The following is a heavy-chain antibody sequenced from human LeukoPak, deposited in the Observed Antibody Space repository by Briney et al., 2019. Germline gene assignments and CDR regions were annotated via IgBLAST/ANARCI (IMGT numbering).Heavy chain of an antibody. Sequence: GGSLRLSCAASGFTFSSYSMNWVRQAPGKGLEWVSSISSSSSYIYYADSVKGRFTISRDNAKNSLYLQMNSLRAEDTAVYYCARALTITMIVYGYWGQGTLVTVSS. CDR3: ARALTITMIVYGY. CDR2: ISSSSSYI. J-gene: IGHJ4*02. V-gene: IGHV3-21*01. D-gene: IGHD3-22*01. CDR1: GFTFSSYS.